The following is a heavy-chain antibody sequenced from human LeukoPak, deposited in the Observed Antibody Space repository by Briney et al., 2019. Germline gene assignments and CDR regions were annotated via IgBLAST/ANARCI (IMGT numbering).Heavy chain of an antibody. CDR1: GFTFSSYW. V-gene: IGHV3-74*01. CDR2: INSDGSST. J-gene: IGHJ5*02. CDR3: ARGGSSSWYWFDP. Sequence: GGSLRLSCAASGFTFSSYWMHWVRQAPGKGLVWVSRINSDGSSTSYAGSVKGRFTISRDNAKNTLYLQMNSLRAEDTAVYYSARGGSSSWYWFDPWGQGTLVTVSS. D-gene: IGHD6-13*01.